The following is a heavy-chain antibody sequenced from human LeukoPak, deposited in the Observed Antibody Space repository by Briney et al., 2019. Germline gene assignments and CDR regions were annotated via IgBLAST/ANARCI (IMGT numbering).Heavy chain of an antibody. CDR1: GFTFSSYA. CDR3: ARENYYDFWSGYYFDY. J-gene: IGHJ4*02. D-gene: IGHD3-3*01. CDR2: ISYDGSNK. Sequence: GRSLRLSCAASGFTFSSYAMPWVRQAPGKGLEWVAVISYDGSNKYYADSVKGRFTISRDNSKNTLYLQMNSLRAEDTAVYYCARENYYDFWSGYYFDYWGQGTLVTVSS. V-gene: IGHV3-30-3*01.